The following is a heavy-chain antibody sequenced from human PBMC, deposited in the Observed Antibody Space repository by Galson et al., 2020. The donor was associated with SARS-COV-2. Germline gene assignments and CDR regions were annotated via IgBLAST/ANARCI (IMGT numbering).Heavy chain of an antibody. J-gene: IGHJ2*01. CDR3: ARADYDSSGYYGGYFDL. V-gene: IGHV4-59*01. Sequence: SETLSLTCTVSGGSISSYYWSWIRQPPGKGLEWIGYIYYSGSTNYNPSLKSRVTISVDTSKNQFSLKLSSVTAADTAVYYCARADYDSSGYYGGYFDLWGRGTLVTVAS. CDR1: GGSISSYY. CDR2: IYYSGST. D-gene: IGHD3-22*01.